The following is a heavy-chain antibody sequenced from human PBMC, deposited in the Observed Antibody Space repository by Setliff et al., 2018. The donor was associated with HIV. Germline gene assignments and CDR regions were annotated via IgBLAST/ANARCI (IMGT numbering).Heavy chain of an antibody. J-gene: IGHJ4*02. V-gene: IGHV3-13*01. Sequence: GGSLRLSCAASGFTFRSFDMHWVRQAPGKGLEWVSCIGTLSDTYYPNSVKGRFTISRDNAKNSSYLQMNGLRAGDTAVYFCARAGRRHYYGSGSYAVFDYWGQGIVVTVSS. D-gene: IGHD3-10*01. CDR3: ARAGRRHYYGSGSYAVFDY. CDR1: GFTFRSFD. CDR2: IGTLSDT.